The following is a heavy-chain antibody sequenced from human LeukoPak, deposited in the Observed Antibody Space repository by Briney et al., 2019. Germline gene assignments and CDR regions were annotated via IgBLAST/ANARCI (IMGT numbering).Heavy chain of an antibody. Sequence: PSETLSPTCAVYGGSFSGYYWSWIRQPPGKGLEWIGEINHSGSTNYNPSLKSRVTISVDTSKNQFSLKLSSVTAADTAVYYCARYRSDYYGSGSYWFDPWGQGTLVTVSS. J-gene: IGHJ5*02. V-gene: IGHV4-34*01. CDR3: ARYRSDYYGSGSYWFDP. CDR2: INHSGST. D-gene: IGHD3-10*01. CDR1: GGSFSGYY.